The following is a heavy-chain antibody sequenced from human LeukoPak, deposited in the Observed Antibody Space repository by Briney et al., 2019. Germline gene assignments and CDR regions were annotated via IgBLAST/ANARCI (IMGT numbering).Heavy chain of an antibody. D-gene: IGHD2-15*01. Sequence: SSETLSLTCTVSGYSISSGYYWGWIRQPPGKGLEWIGSIYHSGSTYYNPSLKSRVTISVDTSKNQFSLKLSSVTAADTAVYYCARDPYLGSGKGRNWYFDLWGRGTLVTVSS. CDR1: GYSISSGYY. V-gene: IGHV4-38-2*02. CDR2: IYHSGST. CDR3: ARDPYLGSGKGRNWYFDL. J-gene: IGHJ2*01.